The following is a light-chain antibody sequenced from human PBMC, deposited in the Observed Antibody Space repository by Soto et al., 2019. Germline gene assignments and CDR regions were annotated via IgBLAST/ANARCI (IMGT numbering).Light chain of an antibody. J-gene: IGKJ1*01. Sequence: EIVMTQSPATLSVSPGERATLSCRASQSVSTNLAWYQQKPGQTPRLLIYDASTRATGIPDRFTGSGSGTDFTLTISRLEAEDFAVYYCQQYGGSPVTFGQGTKVDIK. CDR2: DAS. CDR3: QQYGGSPVT. CDR1: QSVSTN. V-gene: IGKV3D-15*01.